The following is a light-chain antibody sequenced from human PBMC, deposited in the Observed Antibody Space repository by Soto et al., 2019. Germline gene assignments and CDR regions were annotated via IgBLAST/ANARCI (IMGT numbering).Light chain of an antibody. CDR1: SRDIGGYTY. Sequence: QSALTQPPSASGSPGQSVTISCTGSSRDIGGYTYVSWYQQHPGKAPKLMIYEVTKRPSGVPDRFSGSKSGNTASLTVSGLEDEDEADYYCTSYAGSNSYVFGTGTKLTVL. CDR3: TSYAGSNSYV. J-gene: IGLJ1*01. V-gene: IGLV2-8*01. CDR2: EVT.